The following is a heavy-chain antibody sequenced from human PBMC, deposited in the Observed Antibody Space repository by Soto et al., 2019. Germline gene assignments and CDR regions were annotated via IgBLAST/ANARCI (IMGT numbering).Heavy chain of an antibody. D-gene: IGHD3-9*01. Sequence: GSLRLSCAASGFTFSNAWMSWVRQAPGKGLEWVGRIKSKTDGGTTDYAAPVKGRLTISRDDSKNTLYLQMNSLKTEDTAVYYCTTDRSDYDIHYWGQGTLVTVSS. CDR1: GFTFSNAW. CDR2: IKSKTDGGTT. V-gene: IGHV3-15*01. CDR3: TTDRSDYDIHY. J-gene: IGHJ4*02.